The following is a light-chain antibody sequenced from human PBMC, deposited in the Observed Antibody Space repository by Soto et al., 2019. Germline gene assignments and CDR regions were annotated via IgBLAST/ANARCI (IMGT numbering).Light chain of an antibody. V-gene: IGLV2-8*01. Sequence: QSALTQPPSASGSPGQSVTISCTGTSSDVGGYNYVSWYQQHPGKAPKLMIYEVNKRPSGVPDRFSGSKSDNTASLTVSGLQAEDEADYYCSSYTGTNNARVFGGGTKVTVL. CDR1: SSDVGGYNY. J-gene: IGLJ3*02. CDR3: SSYTGTNNARV. CDR2: EVN.